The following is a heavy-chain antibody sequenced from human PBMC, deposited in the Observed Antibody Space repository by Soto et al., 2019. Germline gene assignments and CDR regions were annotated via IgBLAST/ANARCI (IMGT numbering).Heavy chain of an antibody. CDR2: ITSYNDDT. J-gene: IGHJ6*04. CDR1: GYTFSSYG. D-gene: IGHD3-10*01. V-gene: IGHV1-18*01. CDR3: ARFMLRKFGSGTSRPYVFDV. Sequence: ASVKVSCKVSGYTFSSYGFTWVLQAPGQGLEWMGCITSYNDDTNYAQKFQGRVTIPKDTATRTAYMELRSRRSDDTAVYYCARFMLRKFGSGTSRPYVFDVWGKGTTVPVSS.